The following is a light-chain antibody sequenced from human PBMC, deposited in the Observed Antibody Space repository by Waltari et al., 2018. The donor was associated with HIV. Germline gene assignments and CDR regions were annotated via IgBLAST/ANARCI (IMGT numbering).Light chain of an antibody. Sequence: EIVMTQSPTLSVSPGERATLSCRASQNVISNLAWYQQKPGQAPRLLIYGASTRATGFPARFSGSGWGTEFTLTISSLQSEDFAVYYCQQYNNWPLTFGGGTKVEIK. CDR3: QQYNNWPLT. J-gene: IGKJ4*01. V-gene: IGKV3-15*01. CDR1: QNVISN. CDR2: GAS.